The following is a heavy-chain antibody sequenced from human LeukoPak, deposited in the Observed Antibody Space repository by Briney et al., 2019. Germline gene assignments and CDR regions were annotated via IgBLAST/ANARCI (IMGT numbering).Heavy chain of an antibody. Sequence: SGGSLRLSCAASGFTFSSYAMHWVRQAPGKGLEWVAVISYDGSNKYYADSVKGRFTISRDHSKNTLYLQMNSLRAEDTAVYYCARNPGIAAPWRYYFDYWGQGTLVTVSS. D-gene: IGHD6-13*01. CDR1: GFTFSSYA. V-gene: IGHV3-30-3*01. CDR2: ISYDGSNK. J-gene: IGHJ4*02. CDR3: ARNPGIAAPWRYYFDY.